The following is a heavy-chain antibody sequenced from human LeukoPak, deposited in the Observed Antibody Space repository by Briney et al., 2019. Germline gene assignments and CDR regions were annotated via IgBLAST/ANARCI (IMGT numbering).Heavy chain of an antibody. D-gene: IGHD3-22*01. CDR2: ISGSGGST. V-gene: IGHV3-23*01. CDR1: GFTFSSYA. Sequence: GGSLRLSCAASGFTFSSYAMSWVRQAPGKGLEWVSAISGSGGSTYYADSVKGRFTISRDNSKNTLYLQMNSLKTEDTAVYYCTTTDQYYDSSGYHFDYWGQGTLVTVSS. CDR3: TTTDQYYDSSGYHFDY. J-gene: IGHJ4*02.